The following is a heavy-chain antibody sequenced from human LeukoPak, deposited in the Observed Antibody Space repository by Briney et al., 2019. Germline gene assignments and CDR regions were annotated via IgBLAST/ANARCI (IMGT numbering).Heavy chain of an antibody. CDR1: GGSFSGYY. J-gene: IGHJ4*02. CDR3: ARGSTTVTTHLGY. CDR2: INHSGST. D-gene: IGHD4-17*01. Sequence: SETLSLTCAVYGGSFSGYYWSWIRQPPGKGLEWIGEINHSGSTNYNPSLKSRVTISVDTSKNQFSLKLSSVTAAGTAVYYCARGSTTVTTHLGYWGQGTLVTVSS. V-gene: IGHV4-34*01.